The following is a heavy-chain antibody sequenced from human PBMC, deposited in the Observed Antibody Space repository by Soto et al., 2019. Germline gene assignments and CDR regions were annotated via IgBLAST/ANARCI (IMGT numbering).Heavy chain of an antibody. CDR1: GGTFSSYA. CDR2: INPSGGST. J-gene: IGHJ4*02. Sequence: ASVKVSCKASGGTFSSYAISWVRQAPGQGLEWMGIINPSGGSTSYAQKFQGRVTMTRDTSTSTVYMELSSLRSEDTAVYYCARGGSSWYLLDSWGQGTLVTVSS. D-gene: IGHD6-13*01. CDR3: ARGGSSWYLLDS. V-gene: IGHV1-46*01.